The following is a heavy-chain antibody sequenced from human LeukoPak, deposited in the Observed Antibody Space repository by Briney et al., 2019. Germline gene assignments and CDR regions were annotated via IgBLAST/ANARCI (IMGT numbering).Heavy chain of an antibody. J-gene: IGHJ1*01. CDR3: VVTRAEYFQH. CDR1: GGTFSSYA. Sequence: ASVKVSCKASGGTFSSYAISWVQPAPGQGLEWMGGIIPIFGTANYAQKFQGRVTITADESTSTAYMELSSLRSEDTAVYYCVVTRAEYFQHWGQGTLVTVSS. V-gene: IGHV1-69*13. D-gene: IGHD2-2*01. CDR2: IIPIFGTA.